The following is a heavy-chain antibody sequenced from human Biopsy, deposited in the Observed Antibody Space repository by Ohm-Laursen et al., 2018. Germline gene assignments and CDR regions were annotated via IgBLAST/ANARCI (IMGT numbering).Heavy chain of an antibody. J-gene: IGHJ6*02. CDR3: AKDRWERNLYYGGGVDV. D-gene: IGHD4-23*01. CDR1: GVTFTRYG. V-gene: IGHV3-33*06. CDR2: IWYDGKNK. Sequence: SLRLSCTASGVTFTRYGWHWVRQAPGKGLEWVAVIWYDGKNKYYADSVRGRFTISRDNAKDTVLLQMNSLRAEDTALYYCAKDRWERNLYYGGGVDVWGQGTTVTVSS.